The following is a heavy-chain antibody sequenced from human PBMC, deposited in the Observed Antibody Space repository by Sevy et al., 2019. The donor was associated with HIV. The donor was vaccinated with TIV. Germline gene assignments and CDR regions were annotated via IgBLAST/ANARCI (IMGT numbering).Heavy chain of an antibody. CDR2: IYHSGTT. D-gene: IGHD2-21*02. Sequence: SETLSLTCAVSGYSISSGYYWGWIRQSPGKGLEGIGNIYHSGTTYYNPSLKSRVTISVDTSKNQFSLKLRSVTATDTAVYYCARASGGDKLDYYGMDVWGQGTTVTVSS. J-gene: IGHJ6*02. CDR1: GYSISSGYY. CDR3: ARASGGDKLDYYGMDV. V-gene: IGHV4-38-2*01.